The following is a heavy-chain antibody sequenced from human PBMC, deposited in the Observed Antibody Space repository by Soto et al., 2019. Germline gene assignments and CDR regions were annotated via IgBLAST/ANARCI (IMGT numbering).Heavy chain of an antibody. V-gene: IGHV4-59*08. D-gene: IGHD5-18*01. CDR1: GGSINGYF. Sequence: QVQLQESGPGLVKPSKTLSLTCTVSGGSINGYFWSWIRQPPGKGLEWIGYIYYSGSTSYNPSLKSRVTISVDTSKNQFSLQLSSVTAADTALYFCARHDMAMVRVSYLDQWGQGALVTVSS. CDR3: ARHDMAMVRVSYLDQ. CDR2: IYYSGST. J-gene: IGHJ4*02.